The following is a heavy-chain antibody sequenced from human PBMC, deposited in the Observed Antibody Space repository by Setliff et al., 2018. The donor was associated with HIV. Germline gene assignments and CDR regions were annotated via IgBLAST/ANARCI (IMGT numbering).Heavy chain of an antibody. J-gene: IGHJ3*02. CDR2: IYYSGRT. V-gene: IGHV4-59*01. CDR3: ARESLAAFDI. CDR1: DGSISNYY. Sequence: SETLSLTCIISDGSISNYYWSWFRQTPGKGLEWIGHIYYSGRTNYNPSLNSRVTISIDTSKNHFSLKLTSVTAADTAIYYCARESLAAFDIWGQGTLVT.